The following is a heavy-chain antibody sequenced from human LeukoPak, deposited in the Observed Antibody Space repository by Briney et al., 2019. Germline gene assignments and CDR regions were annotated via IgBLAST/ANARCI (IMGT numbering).Heavy chain of an antibody. Sequence: GGSLRLSCVASGFTFSGYYMSWIRQAPGKGLEWVPYISSGSSYINYADSVKGRFTISRDNAKNSLYLEMNSLRAEDTAVYHCARGRTPSYWGQGTLVTVSS. CDR3: ARGRTPSY. J-gene: IGHJ4*02. CDR1: GFTFSGYY. V-gene: IGHV3-11*06. CDR2: ISSGSSYI.